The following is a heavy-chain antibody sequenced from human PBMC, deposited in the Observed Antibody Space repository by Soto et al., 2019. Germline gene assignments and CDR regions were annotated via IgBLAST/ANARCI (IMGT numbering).Heavy chain of an antibody. Sequence: ASVKVSCTVSGYTLTELSMHWVRQAPGKGLEWMGGFDPEDGETIYAQKFQGRVTMTEDTSTDTAYMELSSLRSEDTAVYYCATWGAATTNFDYWGQGTLVTVSS. CDR2: FDPEDGET. J-gene: IGHJ4*02. CDR3: ATWGAATTNFDY. D-gene: IGHD6-25*01. V-gene: IGHV1-24*01. CDR1: GYTLTELS.